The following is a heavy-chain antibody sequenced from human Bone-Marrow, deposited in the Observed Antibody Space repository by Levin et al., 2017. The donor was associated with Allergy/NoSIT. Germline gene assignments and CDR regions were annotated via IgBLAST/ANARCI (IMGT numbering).Heavy chain of an antibody. CDR3: ARASRYQLRHYYYYYMDV. V-gene: IGHV4-59*01. CDR2: IYYSGST. CDR1: GGSISSYF. Sequence: GSLRLSCTVSGGSISSYFWSWIRQPPGKGLDWIGFIYYSGSTNYNPSLKSRVTISGDTSKNQFSLRLSSVTAADTAGYYCARASRYQLRHYYYYYMDVWGKGTTVTVSS. J-gene: IGHJ6*03. D-gene: IGHD2-2*01.